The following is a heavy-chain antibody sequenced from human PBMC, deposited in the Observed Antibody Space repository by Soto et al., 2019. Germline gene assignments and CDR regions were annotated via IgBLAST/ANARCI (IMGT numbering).Heavy chain of an antibody. J-gene: IGHJ4*02. D-gene: IGHD3-22*01. Sequence: EVQLVESGGGLVQPGGSLKLSCAASGFTFSGSAMHWVRQASGKGLEWVGRIRSKANSYATHYAASMKGRFTISRDDSNTTTYLQMNSLKTEDTAVYYCTRRYYYDSSGYYQGDYWGQGTLVTVSS. CDR1: GFTFSGSA. CDR3: TRRYYYDSSGYYQGDY. V-gene: IGHV3-73*02. CDR2: IRSKANSYAT.